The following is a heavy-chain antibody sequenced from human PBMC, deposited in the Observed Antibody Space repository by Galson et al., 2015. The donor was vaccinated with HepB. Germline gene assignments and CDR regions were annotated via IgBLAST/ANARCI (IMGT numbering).Heavy chain of an antibody. J-gene: IGHJ4*02. Sequence: SLRLSCAASGFTFRSYSMNWVRQAPGKGLEWVSSISSSSSYIYYADSVKGRFTISRDNAKNSLYLQMNSLRAEDTAVYYCARDRATGFFDYWGQGTLVTVSS. D-gene: IGHD1-26*01. CDR3: ARDRATGFFDY. V-gene: IGHV3-21*01. CDR2: ISSSSSYI. CDR1: GFTFRSYS.